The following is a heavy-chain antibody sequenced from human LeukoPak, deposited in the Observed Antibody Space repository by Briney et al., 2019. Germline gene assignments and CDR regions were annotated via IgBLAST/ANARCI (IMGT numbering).Heavy chain of an antibody. Sequence: PSETLSLTCSVSGSSMNLYSWNWIRQSPGKGLEWIAYMYYSGTTNYNPSLENRAAISLDLSRHQFSLRLNSVTAADTAVYYCARVLIPTRIVLMVYAIGAFDIWGQGTMVTVSS. CDR2: MYYSGTT. J-gene: IGHJ3*02. V-gene: IGHV4-59*12. CDR3: ARVLIPTRIVLMVYAIGAFDI. CDR1: GSSMNLYS. D-gene: IGHD2-8*01.